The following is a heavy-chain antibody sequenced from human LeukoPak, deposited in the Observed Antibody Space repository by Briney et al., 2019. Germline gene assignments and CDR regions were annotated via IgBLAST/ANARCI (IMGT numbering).Heavy chain of an antibody. V-gene: IGHV4-30-2*01. CDR2: IYQSGST. D-gene: IGHD6-13*01. CDR3: AREVIATSGPDY. J-gene: IGHJ4*02. CDR1: GGSISSGTYY. Sequence: PSQTLSLTCTVSGGSISSGTYYWSWIRQPPGKGLEWLGYIYQSGSTYYTPSLRSRVTMSVDRSKNQFSLKVRSVTAADTAIYYCAREVIATSGPDYWGQGTLVIVSS.